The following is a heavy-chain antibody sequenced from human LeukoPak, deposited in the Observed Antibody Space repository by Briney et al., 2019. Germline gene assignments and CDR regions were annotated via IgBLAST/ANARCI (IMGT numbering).Heavy chain of an antibody. Sequence: WVPNIKQDGREKYYVESGKGGFTISRDNAKNSLYLQMNSLRAEDTAVYYCAREIAAARPWYFDLWGRGTLVTVSS. CDR2: IKQDGREK. CDR3: AREIAAARPWYFDL. V-gene: IGHV3-7*01. D-gene: IGHD6-13*01. J-gene: IGHJ2*01.